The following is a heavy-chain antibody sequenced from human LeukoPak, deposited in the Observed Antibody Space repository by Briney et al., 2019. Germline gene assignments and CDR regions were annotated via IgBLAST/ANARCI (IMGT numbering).Heavy chain of an antibody. CDR2: IYYSGST. J-gene: IGHJ3*02. CDR3: ASSNYDILTGYSDAFDI. CDR1: GGSISSSSYY. Sequence: SETLSLTCTVSGGSISSSSYYWGWIRQPPGKGLEWMGSIYYSGSTYYNPSLKRRVTISVDTSKNQFSLKLSSVTAADTAVYYCASSNYDILTGYSDAFDIWGQGTMVTVSS. D-gene: IGHD3-9*01. V-gene: IGHV4-39*07.